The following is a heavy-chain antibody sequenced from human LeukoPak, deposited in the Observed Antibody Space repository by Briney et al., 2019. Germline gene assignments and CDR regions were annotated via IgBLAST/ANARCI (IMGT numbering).Heavy chain of an antibody. D-gene: IGHD4-17*01. CDR3: ARETLTISRWFDP. V-gene: IGHV4-30-4*01. J-gene: IGHJ5*02. CDR2: IYYSGST. Sequence: SETLSLTCTVSGGSISSGDYYWSWIRQPPGKGLEWVGYIYYSGSTYYNPSLKSRVTISVDTSKNQFSLKLTSVTAADTAVYYCARETLTISRWFDPWGQGTLVTVSS. CDR1: GGSISSGDYY.